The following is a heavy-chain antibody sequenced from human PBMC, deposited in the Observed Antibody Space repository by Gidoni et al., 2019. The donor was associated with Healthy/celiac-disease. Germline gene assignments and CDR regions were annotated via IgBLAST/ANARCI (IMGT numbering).Heavy chain of an antibody. CDR1: GFPFSSYA. D-gene: IGHD4-17*01. J-gene: IGHJ4*02. CDR3: AKIGYGDYSAY. V-gene: IGHV3-23*01. Sequence: EVQLLESAGGLVQPGGSLRLFCAASGFPFSSYAMSWVRQAPGKGLELVSTISGSGGSTHYADPVKGRFTISRDNSKNTLYLQMNSLRAEETAVYYCAKIGYGDYSAYCGQGTLVTVSS. CDR2: ISGSGGST.